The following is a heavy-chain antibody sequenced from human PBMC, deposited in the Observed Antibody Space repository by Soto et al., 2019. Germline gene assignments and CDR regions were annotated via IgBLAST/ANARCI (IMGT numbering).Heavy chain of an antibody. CDR2: INPSGGST. J-gene: IGHJ6*02. CDR1: GYTFTSYY. D-gene: IGHD3-3*01. Sequence: ASVKVSCKASGYTFTSYYMHWVRQAPGQGLEWMGIINPSGGSTSYAQKFQGRVTMTRDTSTSTVYMELSSLGSEDTAVYYCARERGITIFGVVIPYGMDVWGQGTTVTVSS. V-gene: IGHV1-46*01. CDR3: ARERGITIFGVVIPYGMDV.